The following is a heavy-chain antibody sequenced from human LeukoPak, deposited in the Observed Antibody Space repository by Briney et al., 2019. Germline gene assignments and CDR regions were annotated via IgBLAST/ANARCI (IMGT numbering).Heavy chain of an antibody. Sequence: PGGSLRLSCAASGFTFSSYAMHWVRQAPGKGLEWVAVISYDGGNKYYADSVKGRFTISRDNSKNTLYLQMNSLRAEDTAVYYCARVKLRYFDWLSGGFDYWGQGTLVTVSS. CDR2: ISYDGGNK. D-gene: IGHD3-9*01. CDR1: GFTFSSYA. CDR3: ARVKLRYFDWLSGGFDY. V-gene: IGHV3-30*04. J-gene: IGHJ4*02.